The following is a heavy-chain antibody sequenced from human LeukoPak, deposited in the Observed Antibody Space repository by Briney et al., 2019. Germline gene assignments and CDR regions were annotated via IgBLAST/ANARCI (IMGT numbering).Heavy chain of an antibody. J-gene: IGHJ4*02. CDR3: ATDLLDY. V-gene: IGHV3-15*01. CDR1: GFTFSDAW. Sequence: GGSLRLSCAASGFTFSDAWMSWVRQAPGKGLEWVGRIRKKTDDVTTEYAAPVKGRFTTSRDDSKNTVYLQMNSLKSDDTAIYYCATDLLDYWGQGILVTVSS. D-gene: IGHD2-15*01. CDR2: IRKKTDDVTT.